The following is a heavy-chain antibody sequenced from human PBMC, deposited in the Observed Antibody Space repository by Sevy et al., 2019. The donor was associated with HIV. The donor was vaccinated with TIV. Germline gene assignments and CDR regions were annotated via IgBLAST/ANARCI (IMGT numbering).Heavy chain of an antibody. V-gene: IGHV1-69*06. CDR3: ARAIPGYYYGSGSYYNLDY. CDR1: GGTFSSYA. D-gene: IGHD3-10*01. J-gene: IGHJ4*02. CDR2: IIPIFGTA. Sequence: ASVKVSCKASGGTFSSYAISWVRQAPGQGLEWMGGIIPIFGTANYAQKFQGRVTITADKSTSTAYMELSSLRSDDTAVYYCARAIPGYYYGSGSYYNLDYWGQGTLVTVSS.